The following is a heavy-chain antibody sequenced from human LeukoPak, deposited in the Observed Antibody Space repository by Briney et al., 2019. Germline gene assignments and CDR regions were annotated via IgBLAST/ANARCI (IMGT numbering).Heavy chain of an antibody. J-gene: IGHJ4*02. D-gene: IGHD5-12*01. Sequence: SETLSLTCTVSGYSISSGYYWGWIRQPPGKGLEWIGSIYHNGNTFYNPSLKSRITISVDTSKNQFSLKLSSVTAADTAVYYCARESGYAVGDFWGQGTLVTVSS. CDR1: GYSISSGYY. CDR3: ARESGYAVGDF. V-gene: IGHV4-38-2*02. CDR2: IYHNGNT.